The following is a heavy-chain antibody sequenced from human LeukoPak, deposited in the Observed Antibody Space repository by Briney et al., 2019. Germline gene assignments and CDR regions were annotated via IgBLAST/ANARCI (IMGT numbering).Heavy chain of an antibody. CDR1: GFTFSTYA. J-gene: IGHJ4*02. D-gene: IGHD2-15*01. Sequence: GSLRLSCAASGFTFSTYAMSWVRQTPGKGLEWVAAISGDNPGTYHANSVKGRFTISRDNSKNTLHLQMSGLRAEDTARYYCAKAPVGHCSGAFCYHFDSWGQGTLVTVSS. CDR2: ISGDNPGT. CDR3: AKAPVGHCSGAFCYHFDS. V-gene: IGHV3-23*01.